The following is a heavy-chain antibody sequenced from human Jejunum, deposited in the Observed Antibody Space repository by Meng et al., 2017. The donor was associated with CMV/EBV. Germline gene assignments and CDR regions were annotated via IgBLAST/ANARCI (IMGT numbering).Heavy chain of an antibody. CDR3: TTVGGSGYYFDTDYFDY. D-gene: IGHD3-22*01. J-gene: IGHJ4*02. CDR1: NAW. V-gene: IGHV3-15*01. CDR2: IKSKTDGGTT. Sequence: NAWMSWVRQAPGKGLEWVGRIKSKTDGGTTDYAAPVKGRFTISRDDSKNTLYLQMNSLKTEDTAVYYCTTVGGSGYYFDTDYFDYWGQGTRVTVSS.